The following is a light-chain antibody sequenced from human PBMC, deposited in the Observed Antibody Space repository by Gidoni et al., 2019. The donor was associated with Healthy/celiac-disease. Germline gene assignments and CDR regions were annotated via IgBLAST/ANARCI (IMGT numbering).Light chain of an antibody. CDR2: AAS. Sequence: DIQMTQSPSSLSASVGDRVTITCRASQRISSYLNWYQQKPGKAPKLLIYAASSLQSGVPSRFSGSGSGTDFTHTISSLQPEDFATYYCQQSYSTPRTFGQGTKVEIK. CDR3: QQSYSTPRT. J-gene: IGKJ1*01. V-gene: IGKV1-39*01. CDR1: QRISSY.